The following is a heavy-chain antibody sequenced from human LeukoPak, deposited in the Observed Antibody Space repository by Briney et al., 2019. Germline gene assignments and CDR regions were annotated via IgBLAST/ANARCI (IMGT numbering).Heavy chain of an antibody. CDR1: GFTFSSYA. D-gene: IGHD6-6*01. CDR2: ISGSGGST. Sequence: GGSLRLSCAASGFTFSSYAMSWVRQAPGKGLEWVSAISGSGGSTYYADSVKGRFTISRDNSKNTLYLQMNSLRAEDTAVYYCARPQDAARSNWFDPWGQGTLVTVSS. V-gene: IGHV3-23*01. CDR3: ARPQDAARSNWFDP. J-gene: IGHJ5*02.